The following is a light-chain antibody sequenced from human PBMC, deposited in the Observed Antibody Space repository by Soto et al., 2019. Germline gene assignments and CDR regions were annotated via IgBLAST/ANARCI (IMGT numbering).Light chain of an antibody. V-gene: IGKV1-5*03. CDR3: QQYNSYWT. CDR2: KAS. J-gene: IGKJ1*01. CDR1: QSIRSW. Sequence: DIQMTQSPSTLSASVGDRVTITCRASQSIRSWLAWYQQKPGKAPKLLIYKASSSDSGVPSRFNGSGSGTEFTLTISRLQPDDFATYYCQQYNSYWTFGQGTKVEIK.